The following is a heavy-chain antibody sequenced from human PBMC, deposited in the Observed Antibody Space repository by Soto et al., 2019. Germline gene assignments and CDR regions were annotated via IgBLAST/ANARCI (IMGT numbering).Heavy chain of an antibody. V-gene: IGHV3-23*01. J-gene: IGHJ4*02. CDR3: AQNFDY. CDR2: ISADGART. CDR1: GFTFSSYS. Sequence: PGGSLRLPCAASGFTFSSYSMTWVRQGPEKGLEWVSEISADGARTYYADSVKGRFTVSRDNSKNTVYLQMNSLGAEDTAVYYCAQNFDYWGQGTLGTVSS.